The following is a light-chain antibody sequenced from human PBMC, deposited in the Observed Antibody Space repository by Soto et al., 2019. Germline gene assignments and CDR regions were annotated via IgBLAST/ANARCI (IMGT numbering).Light chain of an antibody. J-gene: IGKJ5*01. CDR2: AAS. Sequence: DIQSTQSPSSLSASVGDRVTITCLASQSISSYLNWYQQKPGKAPKLLIYAASSLQSGVPSRFSGSGSGTDFTLTISCLQSEDFATYYCQQYYSFPITFGPGTRLEIK. CDR3: QQYYSFPIT. CDR1: QSISSY. V-gene: IGKV1-39*01.